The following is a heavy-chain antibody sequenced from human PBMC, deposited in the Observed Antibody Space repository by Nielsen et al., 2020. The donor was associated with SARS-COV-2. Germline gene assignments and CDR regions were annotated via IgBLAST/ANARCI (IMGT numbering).Heavy chain of an antibody. CDR2: ISYDGSNK. Sequence: GESLKISCAASGFTFDDYAMHWVRQAPGKGLEWVAVISYDGSNKYYADSVKGRFTISRDNSKNTLYLQMNSLRAEDTAVYYCAKVISPFLGEYYGMDVWGQGTTVTVSS. CDR3: AKVISPFLGEYYGMDV. V-gene: IGHV3-30*18. J-gene: IGHJ6*02. CDR1: GFTFDDYA. D-gene: IGHD3-3*02.